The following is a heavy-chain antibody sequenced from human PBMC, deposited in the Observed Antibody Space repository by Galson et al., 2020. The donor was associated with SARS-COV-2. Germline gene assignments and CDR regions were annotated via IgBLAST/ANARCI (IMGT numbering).Heavy chain of an antibody. CDR2: IYSDGSNT. V-gene: IGHV3-74*01. CDR1: GFTFSSYR. Sequence: GGSLRLSCAASGFTFSSYRMHWVRQAPGKGLVWVSRIYSDGSNTSYADSVKGRFTISGDNAKNTLYLQMNSLRAEDTAVYYCARGERGNDYLDDWGQGTQVTISS. J-gene: IGHJ4*02. D-gene: IGHD3-16*01. CDR3: ARGERGNDYLDD.